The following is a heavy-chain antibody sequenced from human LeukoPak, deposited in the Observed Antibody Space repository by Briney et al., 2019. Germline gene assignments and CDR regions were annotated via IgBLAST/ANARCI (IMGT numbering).Heavy chain of an antibody. V-gene: IGHV4-34*01. CDR1: GGSFSGYY. J-gene: IGHJ3*02. CDR2: INHSGST. Sequence: PSETLSLTCAVYGGSFSGYYWSWIRQPPGKGLEWIGEINHSGSTNYNPSLKSRVTISVDTSKNQFSLKLSSVTAADTAVYYCARQPRLSLIAAAGGSAFDIWGQGTMVTVSS. D-gene: IGHD6-13*01. CDR3: ARQPRLSLIAAAGGSAFDI.